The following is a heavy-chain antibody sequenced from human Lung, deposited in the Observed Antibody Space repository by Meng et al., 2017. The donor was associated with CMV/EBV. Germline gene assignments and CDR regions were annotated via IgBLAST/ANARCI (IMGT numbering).Heavy chain of an antibody. D-gene: IGHD2-2*01. CDR1: GYTFTAYY. J-gene: IGHJ4*02. CDR2: INPNSGGT. CDR3: ARADCSSNNCYAPESGPFDY. V-gene: IGHV1-2*02. Sequence: ASXXVSCKASGYTFTAYYMHWVRQAPGQGLEWMGWINPNSGGTNYAQKFQGRVTMTRDTSISTAYMDLSRLRSDETAVYYCARADCSSNNCYAPESGPFDYWGQGXLVTVSS.